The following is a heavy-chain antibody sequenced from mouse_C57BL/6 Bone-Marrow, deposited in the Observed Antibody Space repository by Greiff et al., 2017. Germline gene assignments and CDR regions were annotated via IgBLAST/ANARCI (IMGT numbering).Heavy chain of an antibody. CDR3: ARLYYYAMDY. V-gene: IGHV5-12*01. J-gene: IGHJ4*01. CDR1: GFTFSDYY. CDR2: ISNGGGST. Sequence: EVQVVESGGGLVQPGGSLKLSCAASGFTFSDYYMYWVRQTPEKRLEWVAYISNGGGSTYYPDTVKGRFTISRDNAKNTLYLQMSRLKSEDTAMYYCARLYYYAMDYWGQGTSVTVSS.